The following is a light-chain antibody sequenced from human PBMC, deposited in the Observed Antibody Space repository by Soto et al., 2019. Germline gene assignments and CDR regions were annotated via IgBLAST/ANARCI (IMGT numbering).Light chain of an antibody. CDR3: QQFRGT. J-gene: IGKJ1*01. Sequence: DIQMSQSPSTLSGSLGYRFTITCRARRGVSNWLAWYHQKPGKAPKLLIYDASTLESGVPSRFSGSGSGTEFTLTISSLLPDDFATYYCQQFRGTFGQGTKVDI. CDR1: RGVSNW. CDR2: DAS. V-gene: IGKV1-5*01.